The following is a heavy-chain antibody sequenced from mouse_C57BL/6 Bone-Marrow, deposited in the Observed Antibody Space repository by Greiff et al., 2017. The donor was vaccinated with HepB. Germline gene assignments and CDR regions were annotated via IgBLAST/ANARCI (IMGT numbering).Heavy chain of an antibody. CDR2: IHPNSGST. J-gene: IGHJ3*01. D-gene: IGHD1-1*01. V-gene: IGHV1-64*01. CDR3: ARPYGSSSWFAY. Sequence: QVQLQQPGAELVKPGASVKLSCKASGYTFTSYWMHWVKQRPGQGLEWIGMIHPNSGSTNYNEKFKSKATLTVDKSSSTAYMQLSSLTSEDSAVYYSARPYGSSSWFAYWGQGTLVTVSA. CDR1: GYTFTSYW.